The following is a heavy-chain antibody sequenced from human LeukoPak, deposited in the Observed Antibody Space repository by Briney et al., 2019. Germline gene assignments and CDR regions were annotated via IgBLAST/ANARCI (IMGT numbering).Heavy chain of an antibody. Sequence: SVKVSCKASGGTFSSYAISWVRQAPGQGLEWMGGIIPIFGTANYAQKFQGRVTITADESTSTAYMELSSLRSEDTAVYYCARDNKVRGDFWSGYYDYWGQGTLVTVSS. J-gene: IGHJ4*02. CDR3: ARDNKVRGDFWSGYYDY. D-gene: IGHD3-3*01. V-gene: IGHV1-69*13. CDR1: GGTFSSYA. CDR2: IIPIFGTA.